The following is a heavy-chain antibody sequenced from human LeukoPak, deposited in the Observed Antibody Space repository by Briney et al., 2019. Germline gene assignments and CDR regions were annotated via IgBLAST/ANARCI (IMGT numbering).Heavy chain of an antibody. J-gene: IGHJ4*02. CDR2: ISSSATTI. CDR1: GFTFSNYE. CDR3: TTDDSTF. D-gene: IGHD3-22*01. V-gene: IGHV3-48*03. Sequence: GGSLRLSCAASGFTFSNYELNWVRQAPGKGLEWISYISSSATTIYYADSVKGRFTISRDDAKKSLYLQMNSLRAGDTAVYYCTTDDSTFWGQGTLVTVSS.